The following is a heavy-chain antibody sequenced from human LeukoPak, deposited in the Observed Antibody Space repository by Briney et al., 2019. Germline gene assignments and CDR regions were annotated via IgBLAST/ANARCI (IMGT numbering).Heavy chain of an antibody. CDR2: INPNSGVT. CDR1: RYTFSRYY. J-gene: IGHJ4*02. CDR3: ARGPPTRVVVITTGDFDN. D-gene: IGHD3-22*01. Sequence: AVTVSCQASRYTFSRYYLHWVRQAPGQGVEGMGWINPNSGVTKFAQKFQGRVTVTRDTSISTAYMELRRLRSDDRAVYYCARGPPTRVVVITTGDFDNWGQGTLVTVSS. V-gene: IGHV1-2*02.